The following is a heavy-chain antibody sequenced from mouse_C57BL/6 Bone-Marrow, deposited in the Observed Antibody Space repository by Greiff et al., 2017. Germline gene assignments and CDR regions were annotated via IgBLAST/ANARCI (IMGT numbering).Heavy chain of an antibody. V-gene: IGHV1-81*01. D-gene: IGHD1-1*01. CDR2: IYPRRGNT. Sequence: QVQLQQSGAELARPGASVKLSCKASGYTFTSYGISWVKQRTGQGLEWIGEIYPRRGNTYYNEKFKGKATLTADKSSSTAYMELRSLTSEDSAVYFCASLLYHGSSYAGYWGQGTTLTVSS. CDR3: ASLLYHGSSYAGY. CDR1: GYTFTSYG. J-gene: IGHJ2*01.